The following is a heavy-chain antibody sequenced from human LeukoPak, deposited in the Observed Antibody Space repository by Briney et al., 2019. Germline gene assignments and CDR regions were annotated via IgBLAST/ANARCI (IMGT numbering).Heavy chain of an antibody. V-gene: IGHV4-39*01. CDR1: GGSISSSSYY. Sequence: SETLSLTCTVSGGSISSSSYYWGWIRQPPGKGLEWIGSIYYSGSTYYNPSLKSRVTISVDTSKNQFSLKLSSVTAADTAVYYCASLVRPPNSVVPTDYFDYWGQGTLVTVSS. CDR3: ASLVRPPNSVVPTDYFDY. CDR2: IYYSGST. D-gene: IGHD2-2*01. J-gene: IGHJ4*02.